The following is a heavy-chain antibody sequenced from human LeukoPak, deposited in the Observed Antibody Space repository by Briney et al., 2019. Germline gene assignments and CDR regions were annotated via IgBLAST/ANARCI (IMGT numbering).Heavy chain of an antibody. CDR1: GGSISSSSYY. CDR2: IYYSGST. D-gene: IGHD5-12*01. Sequence: SETLSLTCTVSGGSISSSSYYWGWIRQPPGKGLEWIGSIYYSGSTYYNPSLKSRVTISVDTSKNQFSLKLSSVTAADTAVYYCTRVWAVATTQFDPWGQGTLVTVSS. V-gene: IGHV4-39*07. CDR3: TRVWAVATTQFDP. J-gene: IGHJ5*02.